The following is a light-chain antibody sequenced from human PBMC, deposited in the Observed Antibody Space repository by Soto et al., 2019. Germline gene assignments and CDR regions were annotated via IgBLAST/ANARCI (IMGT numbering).Light chain of an antibody. J-gene: IGKJ4*01. Sequence: EVVMTQSPATLSVSPGERVTFSCRASQSVTTNLAWYQHKPGQSPSLLISDASTGASGIPPRFGGSGSGTEFTLTIDRLQAADFAVYYCQQYDRWPVTVGGGTKVEIK. CDR3: QQYDRWPVT. CDR1: QSVTTN. V-gene: IGKV3-15*01. CDR2: DAS.